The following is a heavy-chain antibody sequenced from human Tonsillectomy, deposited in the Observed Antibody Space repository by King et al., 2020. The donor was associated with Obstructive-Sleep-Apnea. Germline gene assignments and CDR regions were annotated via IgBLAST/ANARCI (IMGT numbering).Heavy chain of an antibody. D-gene: IGHD3-22*01. V-gene: IGHV5-51*01. CDR3: ARLNDRSYAVFDY. J-gene: IGHJ4*02. CDR2: IYPGDSDS. CDR1: GYSFSSYW. Sequence: EEQLVQSATEVKKPGESLKISCRGSGYSFSSYWIAWVRQMPGKGLEWMGIIYPGDSDSRYSPSFQGQVTFSADKSISTAYLQWNSLQASDTAMFYCARLNDRSYAVFDYWGQGTQVTVSS.